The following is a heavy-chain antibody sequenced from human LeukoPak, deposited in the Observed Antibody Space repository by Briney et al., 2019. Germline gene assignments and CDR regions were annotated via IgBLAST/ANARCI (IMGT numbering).Heavy chain of an antibody. Sequence: GGSLRLSCAASGFTFSSYAMTWVRQAPGKGLEWVSTISGSGGDTYYADSVKGRFTISRDNSKNTLYLQINSLRVEDTAIYYCAKVRTTQEFDYWGQGTLVTVSS. CDR3: AKVRTTQEFDY. CDR1: GFTFSSYA. V-gene: IGHV3-23*01. D-gene: IGHD1-1*01. CDR2: ISGSGGDT. J-gene: IGHJ4*02.